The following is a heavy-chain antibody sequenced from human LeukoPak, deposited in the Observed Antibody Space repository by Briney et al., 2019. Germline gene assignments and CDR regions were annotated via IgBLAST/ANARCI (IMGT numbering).Heavy chain of an antibody. D-gene: IGHD2-21*02. CDR2: ISSSSSYI. CDR1: GFTFSRYS. Sequence: GGSLRLSCAASGFTFSRYSMNWVRQAPGKGLEWVSSISSSSSYIYYADSVKGRFTISRDNAKNSLYLQMNSLRAEDTAVYYCARVSYCGGDCSTGSFDYWGQGTLVTVSS. CDR3: ARVSYCGGDCSTGSFDY. J-gene: IGHJ4*02. V-gene: IGHV3-21*01.